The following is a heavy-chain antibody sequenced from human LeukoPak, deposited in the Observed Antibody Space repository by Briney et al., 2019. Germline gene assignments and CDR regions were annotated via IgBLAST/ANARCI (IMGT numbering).Heavy chain of an antibody. Sequence: ASVKVSCKASGYTFTSYGISWVRQAPGQGLEWMGWISAYNGNTKYAQKLQGRVTMTTDTSTSTAYMELRSLRSDDTAVYYCARESPMGFLEWLFPPYYYYGMDVWGQGTTVTVSS. CDR3: ARESPMGFLEWLFPPYYYYGMDV. V-gene: IGHV1-18*01. CDR2: ISAYNGNT. CDR1: GYTFTSYG. D-gene: IGHD3-3*01. J-gene: IGHJ6*02.